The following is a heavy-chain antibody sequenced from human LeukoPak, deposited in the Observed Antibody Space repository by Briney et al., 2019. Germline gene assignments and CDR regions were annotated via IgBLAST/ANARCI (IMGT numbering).Heavy chain of an antibody. CDR3: AAGQLLWNYFDY. V-gene: IGHV3-66*02. Sequence: GGSLRLSCAASGFTVSSKYMIWVRRAPGKGLEWVSVLYSGGSTYYADSAKGRFTISRDNSKNTLYLQMNSLRPEDTAVYYCAAGQLLWNYFDYWGQGTLVTVSS. J-gene: IGHJ4*02. CDR2: LYSGGST. CDR1: GFTVSSKY. D-gene: IGHD2-2*01.